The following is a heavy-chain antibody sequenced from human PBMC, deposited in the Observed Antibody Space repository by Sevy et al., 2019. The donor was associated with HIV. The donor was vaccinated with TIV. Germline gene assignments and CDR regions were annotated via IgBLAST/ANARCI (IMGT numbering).Heavy chain of an antibody. Sequence: SETLSLTCTVSGASISSSGYYWGWIRQPPGKGLEWIASINYSGITFYNLSLKSRVTISADTSKNQFSLRLSSVTAADSSIYFCVGPKLTYINGWHYLDYWGQGTVVTVSS. CDR2: INYSGIT. D-gene: IGHD6-19*01. CDR1: GASISSSGYY. CDR3: VGPKLTYINGWHYLDY. J-gene: IGHJ4*02. V-gene: IGHV4-39*01.